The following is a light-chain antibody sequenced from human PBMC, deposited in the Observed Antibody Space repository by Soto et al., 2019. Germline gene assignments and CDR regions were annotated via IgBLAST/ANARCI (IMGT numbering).Light chain of an antibody. CDR2: DAS. Sequence: DIVLTQSPATLSLSPGNRVTLSCRANERISHSLAWYQQKPGQAPRILIYDASFRATGIPDRFSGSGSETDFTLTISRLEPEDFAVYYCQQYGGSGTFGQGTKVDIK. CDR1: ERISHS. V-gene: IGKV3-20*01. CDR3: QQYGGSGT. J-gene: IGKJ1*01.